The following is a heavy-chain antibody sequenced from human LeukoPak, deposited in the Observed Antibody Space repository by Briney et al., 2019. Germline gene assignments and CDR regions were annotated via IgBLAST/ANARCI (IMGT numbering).Heavy chain of an antibody. Sequence: QPGGSLRLSCAASGFTFSSYWMHWVRQAPGKGLVWVSRISSDGSSTSYADSVKGRFTIFRDNAKNPLYLQMNSLGAEDTAVYYCARALPPSVNTPWKWGQGTQVTVSS. J-gene: IGHJ4*02. CDR2: ISSDGSST. V-gene: IGHV3-74*01. D-gene: IGHD1-1*01. CDR1: GFTFSSYW. CDR3: ARALPPSVNTPWK.